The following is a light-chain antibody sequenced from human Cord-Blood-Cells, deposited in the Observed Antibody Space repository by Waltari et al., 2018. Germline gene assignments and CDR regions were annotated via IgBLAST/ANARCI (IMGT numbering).Light chain of an antibody. CDR2: DVS. CDR1: SSDVGGYHY. V-gene: IGLV2-14*01. Sequence: QSALTQPASVSGSPGQSITISCTGTSSDVGGYHYVSWYQQHPGKAPKLMIYDVSNRPSGVSNRFYGSKSGNTASLTISGLQAEDEADYYCSSYTSSSTLVFGGGTKLTVL. J-gene: IGLJ2*01. CDR3: SSYTSSSTLV.